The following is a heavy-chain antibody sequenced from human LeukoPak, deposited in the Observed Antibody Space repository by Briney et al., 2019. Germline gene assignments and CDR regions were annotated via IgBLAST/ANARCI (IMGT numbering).Heavy chain of an antibody. CDR1: GYSFTNSW. D-gene: IGHD3-22*01. J-gene: IGHJ6*02. V-gene: IGHV5-51*01. CDR3: ARLDYYDSSGYSGRGYGMDV. Sequence: GGSLQISCKGSGYSFTNSWIGWGRQMPGKGVEWMGIIYPGDSDTRYSPSFQGQVTISADKSISTAYLQWSSLKASDTAMYYCARLDYYDSSGYSGRGYGMDVWGQGTTVTVSS. CDR2: IYPGDSDT.